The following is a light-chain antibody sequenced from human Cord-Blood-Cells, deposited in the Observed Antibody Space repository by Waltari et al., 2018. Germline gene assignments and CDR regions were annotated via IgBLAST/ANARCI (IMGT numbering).Light chain of an antibody. J-gene: IGKJ1*01. CDR2: KAS. V-gene: IGKV1-5*03. CDR1: QSISSW. CDR3: QQYNSYSRT. Sequence: DIQLTQPPSTLSASVGARVTITCPASQSISSWFAWYQQKPGKAPKLLIYKASSLESGVPSRFSGSGSGTEFTLTISSLQPDDFATYYCQQYNSYSRTFGQGTKVEIK.